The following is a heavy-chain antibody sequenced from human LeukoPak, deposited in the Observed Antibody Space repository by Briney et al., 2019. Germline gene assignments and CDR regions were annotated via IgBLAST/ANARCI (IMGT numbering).Heavy chain of an antibody. CDR2: ISSSSSYI. CDR1: GFTFSSYS. V-gene: IGHV3-21*01. Sequence: GGSLRLSCAASGFTFSSYSMNWVRPAPGKGLEWVSSISSSSSYIYYADSVKGRFTISRDNAKNSLYLQMNSLRAEDTAVYYCARYSSSRLYYYCYGMDVWGQGTTVTVSS. J-gene: IGHJ6*02. CDR3: ARYSSSRLYYYCYGMDV. D-gene: IGHD6-13*01.